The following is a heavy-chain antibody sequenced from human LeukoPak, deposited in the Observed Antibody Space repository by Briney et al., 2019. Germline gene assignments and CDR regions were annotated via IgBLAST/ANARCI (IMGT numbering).Heavy chain of an antibody. CDR1: GLTFRTTR. Sequence: GSLRLSCSTSGLTFRTTRMALVRPAPGKGLKWVSRMNGEGTTIDYADSVKGRFTVSRDYAKNTLFLQMNNLRTEDTALYFCATARNFRFEYWGQGSLVIVSA. V-gene: IGHV3-74*01. D-gene: IGHD1-7*01. CDR2: MNGEGTTI. CDR3: ATARNFRFEY. J-gene: IGHJ4*02.